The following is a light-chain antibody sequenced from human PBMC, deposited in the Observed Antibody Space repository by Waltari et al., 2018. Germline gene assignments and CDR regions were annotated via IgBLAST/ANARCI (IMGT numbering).Light chain of an antibody. V-gene: IGLV8-61*01. J-gene: IGLJ3*02. CDR1: SGSLSTTSY. Sequence: QTVVTQEPSLSVSPGGTFTLTCALSSGSLSTTSYATWYQQTPGHATRTPRYKANARSSGVPDRFSGSILGNTAALTITGAHADDESDYYCALYMGRGIWVFGGGTRLTVL. CDR2: KAN. CDR3: ALYMGRGIWV.